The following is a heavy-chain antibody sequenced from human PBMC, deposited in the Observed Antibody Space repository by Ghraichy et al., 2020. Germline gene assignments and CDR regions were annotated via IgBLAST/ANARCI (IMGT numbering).Heavy chain of an antibody. V-gene: IGHV4-34*01. CDR3: ARGQAGGSYYTIKRKYYYYMDV. CDR2: INHSGST. J-gene: IGHJ6*03. D-gene: IGHD1-26*01. Sequence: SETLSLTCAVYGGSFSGYYWSWIRQPPGKGLEWIGEINHSGSTNYNPSLKSRVTISVDTSKNQFSLKLSSVTAADTAVYYCARGQAGGSYYTIKRKYYYYMDVWGKGTTVTVSS. CDR1: GGSFSGYY.